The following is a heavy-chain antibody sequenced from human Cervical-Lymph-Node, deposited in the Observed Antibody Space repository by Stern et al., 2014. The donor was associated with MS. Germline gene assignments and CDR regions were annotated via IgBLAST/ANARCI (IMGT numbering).Heavy chain of an antibody. J-gene: IGHJ4*02. V-gene: IGHV5-51*01. CDR1: GYSFTNYW. Sequence: EVQLEESGAEVKKPGESLKISCKGSGYSFTNYWIGWVRQMPGKGLEWMGIIYPGDSDTRYSPSFQGQGTISADKSIRTPYLQWSSLKASDTAMYYCARHESYQPLFYWGQGTLVTVSS. CDR3: ARHESYQPLFY. D-gene: IGHD2-2*01. CDR2: IYPGDSDT.